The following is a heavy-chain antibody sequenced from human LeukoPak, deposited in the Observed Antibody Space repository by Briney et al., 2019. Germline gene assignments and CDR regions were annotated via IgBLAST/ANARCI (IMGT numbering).Heavy chain of an antibody. D-gene: IGHD5-24*01. CDR1: GFNLNYYW. CDR3: SRWVSQYYFDY. V-gene: IGHV3-7*01. Sequence: PGGSLRLSREASGFNLNYYWLGWVRQAPGKGLEWVALIHHDESEKYYVDSVKGRFSISRDNAKSSVYLQMDSLRVDDTAVYYCSRWVSQYYFDYWGQGALVSVSS. CDR2: IHHDESEK. J-gene: IGHJ4*02.